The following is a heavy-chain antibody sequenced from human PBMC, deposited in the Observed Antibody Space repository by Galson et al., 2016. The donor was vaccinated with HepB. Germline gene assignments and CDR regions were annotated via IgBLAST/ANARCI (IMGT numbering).Heavy chain of an antibody. Sequence: CAISGDSVSSDSAAWDWIRQSPSRGLEWLGRTYYRSKWYNAYALSVKSRITMNADTSKNQFSLQLNSVTPEDTASYFCARAEANWDGGGDNWFDPWGQGTLVTVSS. CDR3: ARAEANWDGGGDNWFDP. V-gene: IGHV6-1*01. CDR2: TYYRSKWYN. D-gene: IGHD7-27*01. J-gene: IGHJ5*02. CDR1: GDSVSSDSAA.